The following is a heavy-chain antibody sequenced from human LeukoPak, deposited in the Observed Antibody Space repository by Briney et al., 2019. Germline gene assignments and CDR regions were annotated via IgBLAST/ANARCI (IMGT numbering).Heavy chain of an antibody. J-gene: IGHJ5*02. CDR2: INHRVST. CDR3: ARGPRRGYCSSTSCPNWFDP. V-gene: IGHV4-34*01. D-gene: IGHD2-2*01. CDR1: GGSFSGYY. Sequence: PETLSLTSAEHGGSFSGYYWSWIRQPPGKGLEWMGEINHRVSTKYTPSLKSRGTISVGTSKHQLSLKLSPVTAADTAVYYCARGPRRGYCSSTSCPNWFDPWGQGALVTVSS.